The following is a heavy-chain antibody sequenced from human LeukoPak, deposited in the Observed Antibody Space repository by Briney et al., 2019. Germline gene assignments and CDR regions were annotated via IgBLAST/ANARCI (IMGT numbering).Heavy chain of an antibody. CDR3: ARGGSFYDYVWGSYRLGYFDY. D-gene: IGHD3-16*02. Sequence: GASVKVSCTASGYTFTVYYMHWVRQAPGQGLEWMGWINPNSGGTNYAQKFQGRVTMTRDTSISTAYMELSRLRSDDTAVYYCARGGSFYDYVWGSYRLGYFDYWGQGTLVTVSS. CDR2: INPNSGGT. CDR1: GYTFTVYY. V-gene: IGHV1-2*02. J-gene: IGHJ4*02.